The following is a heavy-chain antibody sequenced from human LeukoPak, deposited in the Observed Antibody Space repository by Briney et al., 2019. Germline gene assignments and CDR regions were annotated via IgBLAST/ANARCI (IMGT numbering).Heavy chain of an antibody. V-gene: IGHV4-61*02. Sequence: PSETLSLTCTVSGGSISSGSYFWTWIRQPAGKRLEWIGRINTSGSTNYNPSLKSRVTISVDTSKNQFSLKLSSVTAADTAVYYCARNPQAGTLDYWGQGTLVTVSS. CDR2: INTSGST. J-gene: IGHJ4*02. D-gene: IGHD6-19*01. CDR3: ARNPQAGTLDY. CDR1: GGSISSGSYF.